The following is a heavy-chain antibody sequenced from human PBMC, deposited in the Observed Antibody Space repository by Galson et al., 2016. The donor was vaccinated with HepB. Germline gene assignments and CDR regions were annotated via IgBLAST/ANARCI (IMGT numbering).Heavy chain of an antibody. J-gene: IGHJ3*01. V-gene: IGHV4-59*01. Sequence: SETLSLTCTVSGGSISGFYWSWIQQPPGKGLEWIGYIYYTGSTKYNPSLKSRVTISVDTSKNQVSLKLRSVTAADTGMHYCAGVLHLSDSGSLSAFDVWGRGTMVSVSS. CDR3: AGVLHLSDSGSLSAFDV. CDR1: GGSISGFY. D-gene: IGHD3-10*01. CDR2: IYYTGST.